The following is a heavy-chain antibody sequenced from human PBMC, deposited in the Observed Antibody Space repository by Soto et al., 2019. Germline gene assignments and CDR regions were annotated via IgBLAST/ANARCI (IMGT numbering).Heavy chain of an antibody. Sequence: QVQLQESGPGLVKPSQTLSLTCTVSGGSVTSGGYYWSWIRQHPGKGLEWIGYIYYSGGTYYNPSLNSRVTISVDTSKNQFSLKLTSVTAADTAVYYSARSILTGFYAYFDYWGQGTLVTVSS. V-gene: IGHV4-31*03. CDR2: IYYSGGT. J-gene: IGHJ4*02. CDR3: ARSILTGFYAYFDY. CDR1: GGSVTSGGYY. D-gene: IGHD3-9*01.